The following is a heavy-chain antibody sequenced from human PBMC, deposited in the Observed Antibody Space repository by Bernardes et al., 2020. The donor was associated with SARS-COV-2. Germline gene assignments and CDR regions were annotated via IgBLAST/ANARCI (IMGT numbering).Heavy chain of an antibody. D-gene: IGHD3-16*01. J-gene: IGHJ4*02. CDR3: AKDYMEGGATQLFDY. CDR1: GFTFNNYA. CDR2: INAVGGT. Sequence: GGSLRLSCVASGFTFNNYAMSWVRQVRGKGLEWVSGINAVGGTYYADSVKGRFTISTDNSKQMLFLQMNSLRAEDTAIYYCAKDYMEGGATQLFDYWGQGTLVTVST. V-gene: IGHV3-23*01.